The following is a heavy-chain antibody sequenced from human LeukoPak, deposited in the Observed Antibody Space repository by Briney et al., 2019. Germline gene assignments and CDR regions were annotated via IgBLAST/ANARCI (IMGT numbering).Heavy chain of an antibody. CDR3: GRHGGAFEI. CDR2: IKQDGSEK. V-gene: IGHV3-7*01. J-gene: IGHJ3*02. CDR1: GFTFGNYW. Sequence: GGSLRLSCAASGFTFGNYWMSWVRQAPGKGLEWVANIKQDGSEKDYVDSVKGRFTISRDNAKNSLYLQMNSLRVEDTAVYYCGRHGGAFEIWGQGTMVTVSS.